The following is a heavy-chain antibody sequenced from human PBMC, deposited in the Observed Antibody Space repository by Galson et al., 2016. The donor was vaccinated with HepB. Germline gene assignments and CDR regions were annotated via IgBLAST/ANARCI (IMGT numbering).Heavy chain of an antibody. CDR3: ASRGFYVSLDN. V-gene: IGHV3-11*01. CDR1: GFTFSETY. CDR2: ITSSGGLP. Sequence: SLRLSCAASGFTFSETYMTWIRQAPGKGLEWISYITSSGGLPYYADSMEGRFTISRDNAKNSVYLQINSLRAEDTAVYYCASRGFYVSLDNWGQGTLVTVSS. D-gene: IGHD3-16*01. J-gene: IGHJ4*02.